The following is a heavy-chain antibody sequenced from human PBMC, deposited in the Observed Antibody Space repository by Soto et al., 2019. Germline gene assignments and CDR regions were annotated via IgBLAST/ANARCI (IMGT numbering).Heavy chain of an antibody. CDR1: GFTFSSYA. D-gene: IGHD6-6*01. J-gene: IGHJ4*01. Sequence: GGSLRLSCAASGFTFSSYAMHWVRQAPGKGLEWVAVISYDGSNKYYADSVKGRFTISRDNSKNTLYLQMNSLRADDTAVYYCAREAARRYYVDYWWDGT. CDR2: ISYDGSNK. V-gene: IGHV3-30-3*01. CDR3: AREAARRYYVDY.